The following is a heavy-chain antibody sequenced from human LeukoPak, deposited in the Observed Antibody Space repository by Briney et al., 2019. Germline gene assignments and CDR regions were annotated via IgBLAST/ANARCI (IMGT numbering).Heavy chain of an antibody. J-gene: IGHJ4*02. Sequence: SETLSLTCTVSGGSISSYYWSWIRQPPGKGLEWIGYMYYSGSTNYNPSLKSRVTISVDTSKNQLSLKLSSVTAADTAMYYCAREPRTVATIFDYWGQGTLVTVSS. V-gene: IGHV4-59*01. CDR3: AREPRTVATIFDY. CDR1: GGSISSYY. CDR2: MYYSGST. D-gene: IGHD5-12*01.